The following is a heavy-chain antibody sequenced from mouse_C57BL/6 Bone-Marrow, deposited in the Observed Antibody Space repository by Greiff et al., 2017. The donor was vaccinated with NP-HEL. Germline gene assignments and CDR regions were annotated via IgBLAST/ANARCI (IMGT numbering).Heavy chain of an antibody. CDR3: AREAALLRDYFDY. V-gene: IGHV1-59*01. D-gene: IGHD1-1*01. Sequence: QVQLQQPGAELVRPGTSVKLSCKASGYTFTSYWMHWVKQRPGQGLEWIGVIDPSDSYTNYNQKLKGKATLTVDTSSSTAYMQLSSLTSEDSAVYYCAREAALLRDYFDYWGQGTTLTVSS. CDR1: GYTFTSYW. J-gene: IGHJ2*01. CDR2: IDPSDSYT.